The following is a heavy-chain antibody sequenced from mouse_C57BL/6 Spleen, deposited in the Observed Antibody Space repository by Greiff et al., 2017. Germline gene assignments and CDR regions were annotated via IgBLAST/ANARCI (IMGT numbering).Heavy chain of an antibody. CDR1: GFTFSSYA. CDR3: AREGIYYGSSAYAMDY. Sequence: EVQLVESGGGLVKPGGSLKLSCAASGFTFSSYAMSWVRQTPEKRLEWVATISDGGSYTYYPDNVKGRFTISRDNAKNNLYLQMSHLKSEDTAMYYCAREGIYYGSSAYAMDYWGQGTSVTVSS. J-gene: IGHJ4*01. D-gene: IGHD1-1*01. CDR2: ISDGGSYT. V-gene: IGHV5-4*01.